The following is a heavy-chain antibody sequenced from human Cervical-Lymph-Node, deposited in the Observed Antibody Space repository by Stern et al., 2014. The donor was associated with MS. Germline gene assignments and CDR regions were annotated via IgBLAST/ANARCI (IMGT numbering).Heavy chain of an antibody. Sequence: MQLVQSGAEVTKPGSSVKGSCKASGGTFSKFPSSWVRQAPGQGLEWMVGIFPVFGTPTYAQEFRGRVTITADVSTSTVYMELSSLRSDDTAVYYCALSSETSDRWYSLGYDLWGQGTLVTVSS. CDR3: ALSSETSDRWYSLGYDL. V-gene: IGHV1-69*01. J-gene: IGHJ5*02. CDR2: IFPVFGTP. CDR1: GGTFSKFP. D-gene: IGHD6-13*01.